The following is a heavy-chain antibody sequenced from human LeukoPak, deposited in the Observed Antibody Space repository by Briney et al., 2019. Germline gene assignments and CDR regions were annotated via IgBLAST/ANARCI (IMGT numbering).Heavy chain of an antibody. CDR3: ARDSYDSSGYYLGWFDP. CDR2: TSYDGSNK. D-gene: IGHD3-22*01. V-gene: IGHV3-30-3*01. J-gene: IGHJ5*02. Sequence: GGSLRLSCAASGFTFSSYAMHWVRQAPGKGLEWVAVTSYDGSNKYYADSVKGRFTISRDNSKNTLYLQMNSLRAEDTAVYYCARDSYDSSGYYLGWFDPWGQGTLVTVSS. CDR1: GFTFSSYA.